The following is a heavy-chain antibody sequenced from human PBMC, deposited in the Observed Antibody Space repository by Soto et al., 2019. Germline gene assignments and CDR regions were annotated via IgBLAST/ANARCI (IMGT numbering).Heavy chain of an antibody. CDR2: ISYDGSNK. V-gene: IGHV3-30*03. J-gene: IGHJ4*02. CDR1: GFTFSSYG. CDR3: ATDKTGNDDGFDS. Sequence: GGSLRLSCAASGFTFSSYGMHWVRQAPGKGLEWVAFISYDGSNKYYADSVKGRFTISRDNSKNTLYLQMNSLRAEDTAVYYCATDKTGNDDGFDSWGQGTLVTVS. D-gene: IGHD1-1*01.